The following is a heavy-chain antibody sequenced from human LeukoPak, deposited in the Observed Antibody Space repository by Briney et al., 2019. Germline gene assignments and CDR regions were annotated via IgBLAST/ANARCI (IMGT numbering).Heavy chain of an antibody. CDR3: ATAETPSGSYGY. CDR1: GDSFTDYY. CDR2: VDPEDVET. D-gene: IGHD1-26*01. V-gene: IGHV1-69-2*01. Sequence: ASVKVSCERPGDSFTDYYMHWVQQAPGKGVEWMGLVDPEDVETIYTEKFQGRVTITADTSTDTAYMELSSLRSEDTAVYYCATAETPSGSYGYWGQGTLVTVSS. J-gene: IGHJ4*02.